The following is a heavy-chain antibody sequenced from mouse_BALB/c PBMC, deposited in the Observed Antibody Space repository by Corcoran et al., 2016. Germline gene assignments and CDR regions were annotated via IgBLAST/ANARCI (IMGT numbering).Heavy chain of an antibody. CDR2: IDPYNGGT. Sequence: EIQLQQSGPELVKPGASVKVSCKASGYAFTSYNMYWLKQSHGKSLEWIGYIDPYNGGTSYNQKFKCKDTLTVDKSASTDYMHLNSLKSVDSAVYDCEREGRGRRVAYWGQGTLVTVSA. V-gene: IGHV1S135*01. D-gene: IGHD1-2*01. J-gene: IGHJ3*01. CDR3: EREGRGRRVAY. CDR1: GYAFTSYN.